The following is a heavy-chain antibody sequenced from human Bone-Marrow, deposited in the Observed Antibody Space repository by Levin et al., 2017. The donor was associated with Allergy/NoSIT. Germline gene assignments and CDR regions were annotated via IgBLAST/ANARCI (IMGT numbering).Heavy chain of an antibody. V-gene: IGHV3-74*01. Sequence: GESLKISCAASGFSVSRYRMHWVRQAPGKGLAWVSRINEDGSTINYADSVEGRFTISRDSAKNTLYLQMNSLRVEDTAVYYCTRDTFGVDDYWGQGTMVTVSS. CDR1: GFSVSRYR. J-gene: IGHJ4*02. D-gene: IGHD3-3*01. CDR3: TRDTFGVDDY. CDR2: INEDGSTI.